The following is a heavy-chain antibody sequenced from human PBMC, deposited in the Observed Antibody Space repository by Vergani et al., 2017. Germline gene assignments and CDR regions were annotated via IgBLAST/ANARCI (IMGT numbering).Heavy chain of an antibody. CDR1: GGSISSYY. CDR3: ARDYDFWSGYSNAEYFQH. Sequence: QVQLQESGPGLVKPSETLSLTCTVSGGSISSYYWSWIRQPPGKGLEWIGYIYYSGSTNYNPSLKSRVTISVDTSKNQFSLKLSSVTAADTAVYYCARDYDFWSGYSNAEYFQHWGQGTLVTVSS. CDR2: IYYSGST. J-gene: IGHJ1*01. V-gene: IGHV4-59*01. D-gene: IGHD3-3*01.